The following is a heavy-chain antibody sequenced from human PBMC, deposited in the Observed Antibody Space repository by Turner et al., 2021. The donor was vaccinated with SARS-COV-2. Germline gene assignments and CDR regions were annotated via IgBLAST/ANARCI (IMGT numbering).Heavy chain of an antibody. CDR2: IYYSGST. CDR3: ARLRFYGSGRYFDY. CDR1: GGSISSSSYY. D-gene: IGHD3-10*01. Sequence: QLQLQESGPGLVKPSETLSLTCTVSGGSISSSSYYWGWIRQPPGKGLEWIGNIYYSGSTYYNPSLKSRVTISVDTSKNHFSLKLSSVTAADTATYYCARLRFYGSGRYFDYWGQGTLVTVSS. J-gene: IGHJ4*02. V-gene: IGHV4-39*02.